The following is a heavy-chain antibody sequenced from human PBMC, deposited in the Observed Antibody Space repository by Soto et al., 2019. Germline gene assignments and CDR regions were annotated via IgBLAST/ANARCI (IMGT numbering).Heavy chain of an antibody. CDR2: ISYDGSNK. CDR3: AKVDCTNGVCYKWVGAFEI. D-gene: IGHD2-8*01. J-gene: IGHJ3*02. CDR1: GFTFSSYG. Sequence: PGGSLRLSCAASGFTFSSYGMHWVRQAPGKGLEWVAVISYDGSNKYYADSVKGRFTISRDNSKNTLYLQMNSLRAEDTAVYYCAKVDCTNGVCYKWVGAFEIWGQGTMVTVSS. V-gene: IGHV3-30*18.